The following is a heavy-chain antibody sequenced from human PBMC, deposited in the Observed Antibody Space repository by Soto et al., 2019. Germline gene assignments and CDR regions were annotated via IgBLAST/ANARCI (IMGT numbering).Heavy chain of an antibody. Sequence: SETLSLTCTVSGGSISSSSYYWGWIRQPPGKGLEWIGSIYYSGSTHYNPSLKSRVTISVDTSKNQFSLKLSSVTAADTAVYYCARGYCSGGSCYRYWGQGSQVTVSS. CDR2: IYYSGST. J-gene: IGHJ4*02. CDR3: ARGYCSGGSCYRY. CDR1: GGSISSSSYY. V-gene: IGHV4-39*01. D-gene: IGHD2-15*01.